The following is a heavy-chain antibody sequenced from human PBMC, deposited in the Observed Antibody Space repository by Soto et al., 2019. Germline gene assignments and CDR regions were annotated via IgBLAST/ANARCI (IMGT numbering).Heavy chain of an antibody. CDR2: IYYSGST. CDR3: ATYSYGRKMGFDY. J-gene: IGHJ4*02. CDR1: GGSISSGCYY. V-gene: IGHV4-31*03. D-gene: IGHD5-18*01. Sequence: TSETLSLTCTVSGGSISSGCYYWSWIRQHPGKGLEWIGYIYYSGSTYYNPSLKSRVTISVDTSKNQFSLKLSSVTAADTAVYYCATYSYGRKMGFDYWGQGTLVTVSS.